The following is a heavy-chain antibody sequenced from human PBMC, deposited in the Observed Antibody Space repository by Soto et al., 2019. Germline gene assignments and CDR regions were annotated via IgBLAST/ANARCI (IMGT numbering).Heavy chain of an antibody. D-gene: IGHD6-13*01. V-gene: IGHV1-69*01. CDR3: ESGASRWYPYFFDS. CDR1: EGTFNSYA. CDR2: IIPYYNTL. Sequence: QAQVVQSGAEVRKPGSSVKLSCKASEGTFNSYAIAWVRQAPGQGLEWMGGIIPYYNTLNYAQKFQDRVTITADDSTNTVYMELSSLRSDDTAVYFCESGASRWYPYFFDSWAQGTLVTVSS. J-gene: IGHJ4*02.